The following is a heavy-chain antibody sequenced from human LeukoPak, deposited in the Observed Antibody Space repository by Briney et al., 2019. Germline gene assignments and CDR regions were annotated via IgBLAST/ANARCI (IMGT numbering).Heavy chain of an antibody. CDR2: MNPNSGNT. D-gene: IGHD6-19*01. CDR1: GYTFTSYD. J-gene: IGHJ4*02. CDR3: ARDLIPVRKYSSGWYYFDY. Sequence: GASVKVSCKASGYTFTSYDINWVRQATGQGLEWMGWMNPNSGNTDYAQKFQGRVTITRNTSISTAYMELSSLRSDDTAVYYCARDLIPVRKYSSGWYYFDYWGQGTLVTVSS. V-gene: IGHV1-8*03.